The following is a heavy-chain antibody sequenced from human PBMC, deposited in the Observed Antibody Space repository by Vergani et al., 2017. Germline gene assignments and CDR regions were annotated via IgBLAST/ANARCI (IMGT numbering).Heavy chain of an antibody. D-gene: IGHD2-8*01. Sequence: EVQLVQSGAEVKKPGESLKISCKGSGYSFTSYWIGWVRQMPGKGLEWMGIIYPGDSDTRYSPSFQGQVTISADKSISTAYLQLSSLKASDTAMYYCARHLAPLEGVLNDAFDIWGQGTMVTVSS. CDR1: GYSFTSYW. V-gene: IGHV5-51*01. CDR2: IYPGDSDT. CDR3: ARHLAPLEGVLNDAFDI. J-gene: IGHJ3*02.